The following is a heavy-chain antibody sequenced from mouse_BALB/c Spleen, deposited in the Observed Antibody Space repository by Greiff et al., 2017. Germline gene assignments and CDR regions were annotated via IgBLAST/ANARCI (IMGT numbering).Heavy chain of an antibody. D-gene: IGHD3-1*01. Sequence: VQLQQSGAELVRPGVSVKISCKGSGYTFTDYAMHWVKQSHAKSLEWIGVISTYYGDASYNQKFKGKATMTVDKSSSTAYMELARLTSEDSAIYYCARGGSSGYWFAYWGQGTLVTVSA. CDR1: GYTFTDYA. J-gene: IGHJ3*01. V-gene: IGHV1S137*01. CDR3: ARGGSSGYWFAY. CDR2: ISTYYGDA.